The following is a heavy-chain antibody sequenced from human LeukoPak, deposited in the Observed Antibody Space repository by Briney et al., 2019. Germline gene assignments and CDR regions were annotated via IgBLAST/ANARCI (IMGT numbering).Heavy chain of an antibody. CDR1: GYTFTSYG. CDR2: ISAYNGNT. J-gene: IGHJ4*02. D-gene: IGHD3-22*01. Sequence: GASVKVSCKASGYTFTSYGISWVRQAPGQGLEWMGWISAYNGNTNYAQKLQGRVTMTTDTSTSTAYMELRSLRSDDTAAYYCARGTYYYDSSGTRGGGYFDYWGQGTLVTVSS. CDR3: ARGTYYYDSSGTRGGGYFDY. V-gene: IGHV1-18*01.